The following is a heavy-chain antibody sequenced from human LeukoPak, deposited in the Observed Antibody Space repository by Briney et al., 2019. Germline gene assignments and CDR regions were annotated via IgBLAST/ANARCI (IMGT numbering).Heavy chain of an antibody. CDR1: GGSFSGYY. J-gene: IGHJ4*02. Sequence: SETLSLTCAVYGGSFSGYYWSWIRRPPGKGLEWIGEINHSGSTNYNPSLKSRVTISVDTSKNQFSLKLSSVTAADTAVYYCARERGSYEDYWGQGTLVTVSS. CDR3: ARERGSYEDY. V-gene: IGHV4-34*01. D-gene: IGHD1-26*01. CDR2: INHSGST.